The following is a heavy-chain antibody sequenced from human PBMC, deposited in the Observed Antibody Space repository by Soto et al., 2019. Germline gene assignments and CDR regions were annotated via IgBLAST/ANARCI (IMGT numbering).Heavy chain of an antibody. CDR3: ARTSAAGKYYYGMDV. V-gene: IGHV5-51*01. D-gene: IGHD6-13*01. J-gene: IGHJ6*02. CDR1: GYGFTSYW. CDR2: IYPGDSDT. Sequence: SGESLKISCKASGYGFTSYWIGWVRQMPGKGLEWMGIIYPGDSDTRYSPSFQGQVTISADKSISTAYLQWSSLKASDIAMYYCARTSAAGKYYYGMDVWGQGTTVTVSS.